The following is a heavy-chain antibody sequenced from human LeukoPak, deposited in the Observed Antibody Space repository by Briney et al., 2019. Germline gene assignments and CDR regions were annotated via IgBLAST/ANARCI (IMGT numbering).Heavy chain of an antibody. J-gene: IGHJ4*02. CDR1: GFTFSSYW. D-gene: IGHD2-21*02. CDR2: ISGSGGST. V-gene: IGHV3-23*01. Sequence: GGSLRLSCAASGFTFSSYWMSWVRQAPGKGLEWVSAISGSGGSTYYADSVKGRFTISRDNSKNTLYLQMNSLRAEDTAVYYCAKAGYCGGDCYSSFYWGQGTLVTVSS. CDR3: AKAGYCGGDCYSSFY.